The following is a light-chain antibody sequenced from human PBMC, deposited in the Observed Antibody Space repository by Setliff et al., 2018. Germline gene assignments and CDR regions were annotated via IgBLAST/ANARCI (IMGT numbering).Light chain of an antibody. CDR3: CSYVTGGTLA. J-gene: IGLJ3*02. V-gene: IGLV2-23*02. CDR2: EVN. CDR1: SSDVGSYHL. Sequence: LTQPASVSGSPGQSITISCAGTSSDVGSYHLVSWYQQHPGKAPKLMIYEVNKRPSGVSNRFSGSKSGNTASLTISGLQAEDEGDYYCCSYVTGGTLAFGGGTKVTVL.